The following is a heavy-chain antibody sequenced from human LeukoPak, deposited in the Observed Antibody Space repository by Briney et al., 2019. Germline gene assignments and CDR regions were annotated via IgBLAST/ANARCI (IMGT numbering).Heavy chain of an antibody. CDR3: ARGSVRYSYGIDY. J-gene: IGHJ4*02. Sequence: GASVKVSCKASGYTFTGYYMHWVRQAPGQGLEWMGRINPNSGGTNYAQKFQGRVTMTRDTSISTAYMELSRLRSDDTAVYYCARGSVRYSYGIDYWGQGTLVTVSS. CDR1: GYTFTGYY. V-gene: IGHV1-2*06. D-gene: IGHD5-18*01. CDR2: INPNSGGT.